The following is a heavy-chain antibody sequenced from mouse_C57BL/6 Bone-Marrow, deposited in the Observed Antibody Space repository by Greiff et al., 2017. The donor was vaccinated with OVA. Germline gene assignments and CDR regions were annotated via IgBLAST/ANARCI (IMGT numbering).Heavy chain of an antibody. Sequence: QVQLQQSGAELARPGASVKLSCKASGYTFTSYGISWVKQRTGQGLEWIGEIYPRSGNTYYNEKFKGKATLTADKSSSTAYMELRSLTSEDSAVYFCAREGDYYGPWFAYWGRGTLVTVSA. CDR2: IYPRSGNT. J-gene: IGHJ3*01. CDR1: GYTFTSYG. D-gene: IGHD1-2*01. CDR3: AREGDYYGPWFAY. V-gene: IGHV1-81*01.